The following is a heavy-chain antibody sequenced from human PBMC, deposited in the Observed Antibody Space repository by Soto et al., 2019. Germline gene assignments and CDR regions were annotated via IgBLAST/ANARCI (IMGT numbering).Heavy chain of an antibody. CDR3: ARGAYYYDSSGYPFDY. CDR1: GGSISSGGYS. D-gene: IGHD3-22*01. V-gene: IGHV4-30-2*01. CDR2: IYHSGST. J-gene: IGHJ4*02. Sequence: SETLSLTCAVSGGSISSGGYSCSWIRQPPGKGLEWIGYIYHSGSTYYNPSLKSRVTISVDRSKNQFSLKLSSVTAADTAVYYCARGAYYYDSSGYPFDYWGQGTLVTVSS.